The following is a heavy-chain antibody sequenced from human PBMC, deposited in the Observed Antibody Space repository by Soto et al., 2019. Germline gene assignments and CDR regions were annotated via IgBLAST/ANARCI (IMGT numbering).Heavy chain of an antibody. Sequence: QITLKESGPTLVHPTQTLTLTCTFSGFSLTTSGESVAWIRQPPGKALEWLAHIFWDDDDRYSPSLGNSLTITKDASANQVVLTMTDMDPVDTGTYYCAHPGEWRCYLDFWGQGTLVTVSS. V-gene: IGHV2-5*02. CDR1: GFSLTTSGES. CDR3: AHPGEWRCYLDF. CDR2: IFWDDDD. J-gene: IGHJ4*02. D-gene: IGHD2-8*01.